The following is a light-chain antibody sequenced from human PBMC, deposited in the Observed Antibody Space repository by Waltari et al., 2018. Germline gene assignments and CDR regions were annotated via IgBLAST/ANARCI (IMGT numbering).Light chain of an antibody. Sequence: QSALTQPASVSGSPGQSITIPCTGTSSDVGAYTYVSWYQQHPGKAPKLIFFDVSNRPSGVSMRFSGSKSGNTASLTISGLQAEDEADYYCSSYISSSTLELFGGGTSLTVL. CDR3: SSYISSSTLEL. CDR1: SSDVGAYTY. J-gene: IGLJ2*01. CDR2: DVS. V-gene: IGLV2-14*03.